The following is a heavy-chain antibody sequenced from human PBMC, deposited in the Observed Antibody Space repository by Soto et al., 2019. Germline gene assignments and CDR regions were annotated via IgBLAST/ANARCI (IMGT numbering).Heavy chain of an antibody. CDR2: ISGYNGNT. CDR3: EXXXPRPYYYYGMDV. Sequence: KSSGYTFSMSGISWVRQAPGQGLERMGWISGYNGNTNYEQKFQDRVTMTTDTTTNTAYMELRSLRSDDTAVYYCEXXXPRPYYYYGMDVWGQXTTXXVS. CDR1: GYTFSMSG. V-gene: IGHV1-18*01. J-gene: IGHJ6*02.